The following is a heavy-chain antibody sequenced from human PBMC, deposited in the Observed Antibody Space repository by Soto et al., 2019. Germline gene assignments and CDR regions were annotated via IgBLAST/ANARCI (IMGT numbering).Heavy chain of an antibody. CDR1: GFSVSSNS. CDR3: ARELSGSWYNWFDP. D-gene: IGHD6-13*01. Sequence: GGSLRLSCAASGFSVSSNSMNWVRQAPGKGLEWVSVIHSDVTTYFADSVKGRFIISRDNSKNMLYLQMNSLRAEDTAIYYCARELSGSWYNWFDPWGQGTLVTVSS. CDR2: IHSDVTT. J-gene: IGHJ5*02. V-gene: IGHV3-53*01.